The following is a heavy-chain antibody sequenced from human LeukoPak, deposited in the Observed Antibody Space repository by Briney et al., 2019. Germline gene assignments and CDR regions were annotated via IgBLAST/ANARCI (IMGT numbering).Heavy chain of an antibody. D-gene: IGHD4-23*01. CDR3: ARVRWASYYFEY. V-gene: IGHV3-48*02. CDR1: GFTFSSFS. Sequence: LPGGSLRLSCTASGFTFSSFSMNWVRQAPGKGLEWVSYFSTSSGTISYADSVKGRFTISRDDAKNSLYLQMNSLRDEDTAVYYCARVRWASYYFEYWGQGTLVTVSS. CDR2: FSTSSGTI. J-gene: IGHJ4*02.